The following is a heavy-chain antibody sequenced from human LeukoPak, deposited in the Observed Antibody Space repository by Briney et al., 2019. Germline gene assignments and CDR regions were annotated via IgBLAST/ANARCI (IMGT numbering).Heavy chain of an antibody. CDR1: GFTFGDYA. Sequence: GGSLGLSCAASGFTFGDYAMHWVRQAPGKGLEWVSLIRADGGRTYYADSVNGRFTISRDNSKNSLYLQMNSLRTDDTALYYCATWAFYHGLDVWGQGSTVTVSS. CDR3: ATWAFYHGLDV. J-gene: IGHJ6*02. V-gene: IGHV3-43*02. CDR2: IRADGGRT. D-gene: IGHD2/OR15-2a*01.